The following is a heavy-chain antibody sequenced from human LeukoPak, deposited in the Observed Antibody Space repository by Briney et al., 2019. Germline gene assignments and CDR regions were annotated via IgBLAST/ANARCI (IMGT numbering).Heavy chain of an antibody. CDR2: IYYNGYT. Sequence: SETLSLTCTVSGASISNYYWTWIRQPPGKGLEWIGYIYYNGYTDYNPSLKSRVTISLDTSKNQFPLKLSSVTAADTAVYYCATVPGDYWGQGTLVTVSS. J-gene: IGHJ4*02. CDR3: ATVPGDY. V-gene: IGHV4-59*08. CDR1: GASISNYY. D-gene: IGHD6-19*01.